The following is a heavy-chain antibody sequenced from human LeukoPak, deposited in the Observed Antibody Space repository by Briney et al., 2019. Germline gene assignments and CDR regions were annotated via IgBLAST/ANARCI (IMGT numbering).Heavy chain of an antibody. V-gene: IGHV1-24*01. CDR2: FDPEDGET. Sequence: ASVKVSCKVSGYTLTELSMHWVRQAPGKGLEWMGGFDPEDGETIYAQKFQGRVTMTEDTSTDTAYMELSSLRSEDTAVYYCATDLQEWLQLNYWGQGTLVTVSS. CDR3: ATDLQEWLQLNY. D-gene: IGHD5-24*01. J-gene: IGHJ4*02. CDR1: GYTLTELS.